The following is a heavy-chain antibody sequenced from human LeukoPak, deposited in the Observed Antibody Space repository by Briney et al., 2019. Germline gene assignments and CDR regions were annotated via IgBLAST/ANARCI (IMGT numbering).Heavy chain of an antibody. CDR1: GGSISSQY. Sequence: SETLSLTCTVSGGSISSQYWSWIRQPPGKGLEWIGYSYYTGSTNYYPSLKSRVTISVDTSNNQFSLKLSSVTAADTAVYYCARLERRQEAFDIWGQGTMVTVSS. D-gene: IGHD1-1*01. V-gene: IGHV4-59*08. CDR3: ARLERRQEAFDI. J-gene: IGHJ3*02. CDR2: SYYTGST.